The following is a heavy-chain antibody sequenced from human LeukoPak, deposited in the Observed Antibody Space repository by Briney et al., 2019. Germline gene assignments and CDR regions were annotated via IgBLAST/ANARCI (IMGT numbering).Heavy chain of an antibody. CDR2: INPNSGGT. J-gene: IGHJ4*02. V-gene: IGHV1-2*02. D-gene: IGHD6-13*01. CDR3: ARGFSSWYLSPYYLEY. Sequence: ASVKVSCKASGYTFTGYYMHWVRQVPGQALEWMGWINPNSGGTNYAQKFQGRVTMTRDTSITTAYMELSRLRSDDTAVYYCARGFSSWYLSPYYLEYCGQGTPDTVSS. CDR1: GYTFTGYY.